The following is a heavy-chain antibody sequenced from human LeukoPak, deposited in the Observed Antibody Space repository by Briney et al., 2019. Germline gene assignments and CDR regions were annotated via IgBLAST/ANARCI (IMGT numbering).Heavy chain of an antibody. D-gene: IGHD1-26*01. Sequence: PSETLSLTCTVSGGSISSNAYYWAWIRQPPGKGLEWIGSIYSSVSTYYNPSLKSRVTISVDTSENQFSLRLSSVTAADTALYYCAYSGSYGHLGYWGQGIPVTVSS. CDR1: GGSISSNAYY. J-gene: IGHJ4*02. CDR3: AYSGSYGHLGY. V-gene: IGHV4-39*01. CDR2: IYSSVST.